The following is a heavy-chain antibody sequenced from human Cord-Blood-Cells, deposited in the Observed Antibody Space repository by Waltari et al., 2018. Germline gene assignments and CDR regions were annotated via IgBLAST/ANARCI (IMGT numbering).Heavy chain of an antibody. CDR3: ARDESGGSYYFDY. Sequence: QVQLVQSGAEVKKPGASVKVSCKASGYTFTGYYMHWLRQAPGQGVEWLGWINTDSGGTNYAQKFHGRVTMTRDTSISTAYMELRRLRSDDTAVYYCARDESGGSYYFDYWGQGTLVTVSS. J-gene: IGHJ4*02. CDR2: INTDSGGT. CDR1: GYTFTGYY. D-gene: IGHD2-15*01. V-gene: IGHV1-2*02.